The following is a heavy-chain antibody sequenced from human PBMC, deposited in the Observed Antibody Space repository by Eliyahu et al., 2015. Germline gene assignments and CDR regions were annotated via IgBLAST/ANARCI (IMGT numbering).Heavy chain of an antibody. CDR3: ARDVRTSDSDPSGRASFDF. D-gene: IGHD2-15*01. CDR2: IYYNGKE. CDR1: GGSISRGNW. Sequence: QVQLQESGPGLVKPSGTLSLTCAVSGGSISRGNWWSWVRQSPGTGLEWIGEIYYNGKENYNPSLRNRLTISVDKTKNQLSLELTSVTAADTAMYYCARDVRTSDSDPSGRASFDFWGHGTLVTVSS. V-gene: IGHV4-4*02. J-gene: IGHJ4*01.